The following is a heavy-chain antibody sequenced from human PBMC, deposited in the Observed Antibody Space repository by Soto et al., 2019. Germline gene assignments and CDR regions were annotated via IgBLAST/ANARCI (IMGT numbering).Heavy chain of an antibody. D-gene: IGHD5-18*01. J-gene: IGHJ4*02. V-gene: IGHV4-31*03. CDR3: ARSGYSYGPNPLLY. CDR2: IYYSGST. CDR1: GGSISSGGYY. Sequence: QVQLQESGPGLVKPSQTLSLTCTVSGGSISSGGYYWSWIRQHPGKGLEWIGYIYYSGSTYYNPSLKMRVTIXVXTXXNQFSLKLSSVTAADTAVYYCARSGYSYGPNPLLYWGQGTLVTVSS.